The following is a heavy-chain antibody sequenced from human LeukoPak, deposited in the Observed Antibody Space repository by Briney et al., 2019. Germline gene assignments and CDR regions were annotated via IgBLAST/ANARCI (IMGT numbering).Heavy chain of an antibody. V-gene: IGHV3-33*08. J-gene: IGHJ4*02. CDR2: ISHDAKST. D-gene: IGHD3-10*01. Sequence: GGSLRLSCAASGFTFSSYGMHWVRQVPGKGLEWVTVISHDAKSTYHVDSVKGRFTISRDNSKNTLYLQMNSLRAGDTAVYYCARLFVYGSGAEAFDYWGQGALVTVSS. CDR3: ARLFVYGSGAEAFDY. CDR1: GFTFSSYG.